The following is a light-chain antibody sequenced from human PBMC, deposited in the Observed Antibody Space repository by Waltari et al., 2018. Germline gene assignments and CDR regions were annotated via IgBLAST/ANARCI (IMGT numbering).Light chain of an antibody. Sequence: QSALTQPASVSGPPGQSITISCTGISSDVGSYNLVYWYQQHPGKAHKLIIYEASKLPSGGSIRLSGSKAGNTASLTIAGLQAEDEGDYYCCSYTNTHVVFGGGTKLTVL. CDR1: SSDVGSYNL. V-gene: IGLV2-14*02. CDR2: EAS. CDR3: CSYTNTHVV. J-gene: IGLJ2*01.